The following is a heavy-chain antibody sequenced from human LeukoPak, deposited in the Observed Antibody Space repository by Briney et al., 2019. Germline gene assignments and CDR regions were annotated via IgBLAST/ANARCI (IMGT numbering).Heavy chain of an antibody. V-gene: IGHV3-48*04. CDR1: GFTFSSYS. CDR2: ISSSSSTI. Sequence: PGGSLRLSCAASGFTFSSYSMNWVRQAPGKGLEWVSYISSSSSTIYYADSVKGRFTISRDNAKNSLYLQMNSLRAEDTAVYYCAREDGAAGDYWGQGTLVTVSS. D-gene: IGHD6-13*01. CDR3: AREDGAAGDY. J-gene: IGHJ4*02.